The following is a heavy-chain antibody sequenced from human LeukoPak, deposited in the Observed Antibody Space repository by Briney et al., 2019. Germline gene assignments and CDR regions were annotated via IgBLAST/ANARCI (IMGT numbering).Heavy chain of an antibody. D-gene: IGHD2-21*02. CDR2: ISYDGSNK. CDR3: AKDSLGVTRPHYYYYGMDV. Sequence: GGSLRLSCAASRFTFSSDGMHWVRQAPGKGLEWVAVISYDGSNKYYADSVKGRFTISRDNSKNTLYLQMNSLRAEDTAVYYCAKDSLGVTRPHYYYYGMDVWGKGTTVTVSS. J-gene: IGHJ6*04. CDR1: RFTFSSDG. V-gene: IGHV3-30*18.